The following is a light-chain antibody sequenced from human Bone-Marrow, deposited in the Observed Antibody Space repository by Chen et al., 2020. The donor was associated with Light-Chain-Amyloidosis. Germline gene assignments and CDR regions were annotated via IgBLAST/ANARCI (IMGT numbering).Light chain of an antibody. J-gene: IGLJ2*01. CDR2: RDT. V-gene: IGLV3-25*03. CDR3: QSADSSGTYEVI. CDR1: DLPTKY. Sequence: SYELTQPPSVSVSPRYTARFTCSGDDLPTKYAYWYQQKPGQAPVLVIHRDTERPSGISERFSGSSSGTTATLTISGVQAEDEADYHCQSADSSGTYEVIFGGGTKLTVL.